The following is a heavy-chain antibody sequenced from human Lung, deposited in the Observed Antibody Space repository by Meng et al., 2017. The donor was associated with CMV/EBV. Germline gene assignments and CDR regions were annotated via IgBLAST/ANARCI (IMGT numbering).Heavy chain of an antibody. CDR1: GFTFSNYA. CDR2: VSYDGRNE. V-gene: IGHV3-30*04. CDR3: AREDYDFWSGFLH. J-gene: IGHJ4*02. D-gene: IGHD3-3*01. Sequence: GGSLRLXCAASGFTFSNYAMHWVRQAPGKGLEWVAAVSYDGRNEYYAGSVQGRFTITRDNSKNTLYLQMSILRAEDTAVHYCAREDYDFWSGFLHWGQGTXVTVSS.